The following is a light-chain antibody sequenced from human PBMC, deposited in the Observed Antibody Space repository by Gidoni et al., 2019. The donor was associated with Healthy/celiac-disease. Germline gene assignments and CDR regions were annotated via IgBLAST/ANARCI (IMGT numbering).Light chain of an antibody. J-gene: IGKJ1*01. CDR2: GAS. CDR1: QSVSRSY. CDR3: QQYGSSPRT. V-gene: IGKV3-20*01. Sequence: EIVLTQSPGTLSLSPGERATLSCRASQSVSRSYLAWYPQKPGQAPRLLSYGASSRATGIPDRFSGSGSGTDFTLTISRLEPEDFAVYYCQQYGSSPRTFGQGTKVEIK.